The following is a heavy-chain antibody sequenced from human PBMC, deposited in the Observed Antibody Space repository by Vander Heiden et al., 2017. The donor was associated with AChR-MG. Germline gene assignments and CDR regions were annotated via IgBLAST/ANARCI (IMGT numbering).Heavy chain of an antibody. CDR1: GFPFSSYG. D-gene: IGHD3-9*01. Sequence: VQLVESGGGVVQPGRSLRLSCAASGFPFSSYGMHVVRQAPGKGLEWVAVIWYDGSNKYYADSVKGRVTISRDNSKNTLYRQMNSLRAEETAVYYCARGVLLYGDWQTIGYFKHWGHGTLVTVSS. J-gene: IGHJ1*01. V-gene: IGHV3-33*01. CDR3: ARGVLLYGDWQTIGYFKH. CDR2: IWYDGSNK.